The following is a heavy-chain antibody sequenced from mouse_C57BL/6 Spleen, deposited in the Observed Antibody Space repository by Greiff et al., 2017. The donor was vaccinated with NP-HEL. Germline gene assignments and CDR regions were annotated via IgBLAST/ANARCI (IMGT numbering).Heavy chain of an antibody. V-gene: IGHV1-50*01. CDR3: ARSYSKPWFAY. CDR2: IDPSDSYT. Sequence: VQLQQPGAELVKPGASVKLSCKASGYTFTSYWMQWVKQRPGQGLEWIGEIDPSDSYTNYNQTFKGKATLTVDTSSSTAYMQLSSLTSEDSAVYYCARSYSKPWFAYWGQGTLVTVSA. J-gene: IGHJ3*01. D-gene: IGHD2-5*01. CDR1: GYTFTSYW.